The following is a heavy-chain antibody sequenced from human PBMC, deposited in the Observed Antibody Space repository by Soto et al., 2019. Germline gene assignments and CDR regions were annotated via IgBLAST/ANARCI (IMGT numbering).Heavy chain of an antibody. CDR3: AHRPTYCSGGSCFDY. CDR1: GFSLSTSGVG. D-gene: IGHD2-15*01. Sequence: SGPTLVNSTQTLTLTCTFSGFSLSTSGVGVGWIRQPPGKALEWLALIYWNDDKRYSPSLKSRLTITKDTSKNQVVLTMTNMDPVDTATYYCAHRPTYCSGGSCFDYWGQGTLVTVSS. CDR2: IYWNDDK. J-gene: IGHJ4*02. V-gene: IGHV2-5*01.